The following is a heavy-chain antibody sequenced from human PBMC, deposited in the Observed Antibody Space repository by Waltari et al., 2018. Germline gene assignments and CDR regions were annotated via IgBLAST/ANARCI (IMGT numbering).Heavy chain of an antibody. CDR1: GYSFTSYW. D-gene: IGHD3-22*01. Sequence: EVQLVQSGAEVKKPGESLKISCKGSGYSFTSYWIGWVRQMPGKGLEWMGALYPGASDTRYSPSFQGQVTISADKSISTAYLQWSSLYASDTAMYYCARHGPPPDYYYDSSGYPFDYWGQGTLVTVSS. CDR2: LYPGASDT. J-gene: IGHJ4*02. CDR3: ARHGPPPDYYYDSSGYPFDY. V-gene: IGHV5-51*01.